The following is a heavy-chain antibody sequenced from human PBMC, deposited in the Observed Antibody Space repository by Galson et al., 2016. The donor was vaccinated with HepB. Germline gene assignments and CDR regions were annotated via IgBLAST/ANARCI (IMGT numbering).Heavy chain of an antibody. Sequence: SLRLSCAESRFTFSQHGMHWLRQAPGKGLEWVAVIWRDGNNKYYADSVKGRFTMSRDNSKNMAYLQMNNLRPDDTALYYCARDLGDGSHFTFDLWGQGTLVTVSS. D-gene: IGHD1-26*01. CDR2: IWRDGNNK. CDR1: RFTFSQHG. V-gene: IGHV3-33*01. J-gene: IGHJ4*02. CDR3: ARDLGDGSHFTFDL.